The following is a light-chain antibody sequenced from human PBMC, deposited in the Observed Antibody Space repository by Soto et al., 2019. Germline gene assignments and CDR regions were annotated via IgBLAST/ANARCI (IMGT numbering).Light chain of an antibody. CDR2: GAS. CDR3: QQYNNWPRT. J-gene: IGKJ1*01. CDR1: QSVGTN. V-gene: IGKV3-15*01. Sequence: EIMMTQSPATLSVSPGERATLSCWASQSVGTNLAWYQQKPGQAPRLLIYGASTRATGIPARFSGSGSGTEFTLTITSLQSEDFALYYCQQYNNWPRTFGQGTKVEIK.